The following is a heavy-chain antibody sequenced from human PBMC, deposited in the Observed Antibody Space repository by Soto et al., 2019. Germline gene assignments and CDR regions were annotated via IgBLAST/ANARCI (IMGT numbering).Heavy chain of an antibody. CDR3: TRAAIRRALPEY. J-gene: IGHJ4*02. Sequence: QVQLVESGGGVVQPGRSLRLSCAASGFTFNNYGMHWVRQAPGKGLEWVAFIWHDGSNKGYADSVKGRFTISRDNAKNTVNLQMNSLGVEDTAVYYCTRAAIRRALPEYWGQGTQVTVSS. D-gene: IGHD2-2*01. CDR1: GFTFNNYG. CDR2: IWHDGSNK. V-gene: IGHV3-33*01.